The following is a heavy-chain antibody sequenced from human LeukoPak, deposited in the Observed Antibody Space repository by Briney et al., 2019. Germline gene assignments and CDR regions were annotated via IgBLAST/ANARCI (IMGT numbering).Heavy chain of an antibody. CDR1: GYTFTGYY. CDR3: ARALPRRAAAGIGGTYNWFDP. Sequence: ASVKVSCKASGYTFTGYYMHWVRQAPGQGLEWMGWINPNSGGTNYAQKFQGWVTMTRDTSISTAYMEPSRLRSDDTAVYYCARALPRRAAAGIGGTYNWFDPWGQGTLVTVSS. J-gene: IGHJ5*02. D-gene: IGHD6-13*01. V-gene: IGHV1-2*04. CDR2: INPNSGGT.